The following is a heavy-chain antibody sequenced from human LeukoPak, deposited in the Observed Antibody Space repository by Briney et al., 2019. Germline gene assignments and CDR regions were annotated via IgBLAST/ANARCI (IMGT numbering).Heavy chain of an antibody. V-gene: IGHV1-69*13. Sequence: SVKVSCKASGGTFSSYAISWVRQAPGQGLEWMGGIIPIFGTANYAQKFQGRVTITADESTSTAYMELSSLRSEDTAVYYCARDYERFYGSGSYHPVAFDIWGQGTMVTVSS. D-gene: IGHD3-10*01. CDR2: IIPIFGTA. CDR3: ARDYERFYGSGSYHPVAFDI. CDR1: GGTFSSYA. J-gene: IGHJ3*02.